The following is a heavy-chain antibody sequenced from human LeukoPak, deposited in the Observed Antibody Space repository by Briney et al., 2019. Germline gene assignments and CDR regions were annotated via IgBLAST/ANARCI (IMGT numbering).Heavy chain of an antibody. Sequence: GASVKVSCKASGYIFTDYYIHWVRQARGQGLEWMGWINPNSGGTYFAQSFEARVTLSRDTPINTAYMEMRGLTSDDTAIYYCAKSQYSFGSGSTRPLFDHWGQGTLVTVSS. CDR2: INPNSGGT. D-gene: IGHD3-10*01. CDR1: GYIFTDYY. CDR3: AKSQYSFGSGSTRPLFDH. V-gene: IGHV1-2*02. J-gene: IGHJ4*02.